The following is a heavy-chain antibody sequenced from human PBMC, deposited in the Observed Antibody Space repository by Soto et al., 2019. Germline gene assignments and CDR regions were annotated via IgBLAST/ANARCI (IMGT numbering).Heavy chain of an antibody. J-gene: IGHJ3*02. CDR3: ASLPAVATIVDAFDI. CDR2: INHSGST. Sequence: PSETLSLTCAVYGGSFSGYYWSWIRQPPGKGLEWIGEINHSGSTNYNPSLKSRVTISVDTSKSQFSLKLSSVTAADTAVYYCASLPAVATIVDAFDIWGQGTMVTVSS. V-gene: IGHV4-34*01. CDR1: GGSFSGYY. D-gene: IGHD5-12*01.